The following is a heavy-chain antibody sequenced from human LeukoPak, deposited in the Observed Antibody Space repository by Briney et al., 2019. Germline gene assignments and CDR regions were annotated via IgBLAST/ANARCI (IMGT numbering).Heavy chain of an antibody. CDR1: GGTFSSYA. V-gene: IGHV1-69*04. Sequence: SVNVSCKASGGTFSSYAISWGRQAPGQGLEWMGTIVPILAIANYAQQFQGRVTITADTSTSTAFMEVSSLRSEDTAVYFCARAPELTDILTGYLTPDYYNFAADVWGQGTTVTVSS. J-gene: IGHJ6*02. CDR3: ARAPELTDILTGYLTPDYYNFAADV. CDR2: IVPILAIA. D-gene: IGHD3-9*01.